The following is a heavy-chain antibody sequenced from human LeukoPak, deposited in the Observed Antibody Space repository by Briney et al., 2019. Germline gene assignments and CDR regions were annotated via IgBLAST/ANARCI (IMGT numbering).Heavy chain of an antibody. CDR3: AKRPSESSGYKYFQD. Sequence: GGSLRLSCAASGFTFSSYAMSWVRQAPGKGLEWVSAIGGSGGSTYYADSVKGRFTISRDNSKSTLYLQIRSLRVEDTAVYYCAKRPSESSGYKYFQDWGQGTLVTVSS. CDR1: GFTFSSYA. J-gene: IGHJ1*01. CDR2: IGGSGGST. V-gene: IGHV3-23*01. D-gene: IGHD3-22*01.